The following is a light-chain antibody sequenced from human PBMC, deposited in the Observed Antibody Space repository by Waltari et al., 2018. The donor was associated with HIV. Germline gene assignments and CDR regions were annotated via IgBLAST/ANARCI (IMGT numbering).Light chain of an antibody. CDR1: PTSAVF. Sequence: SPELSQSASITMSAGPRVSISCSGTPTSAVFPCWYQQKAGQPPQLLINERNRRPPGVPERFSASTSGDTATLFITGTQSVDEADYFCQLWDGEFLKFGGGTRLTVL. J-gene: IGLJ2*01. CDR3: QLWDGEFLK. CDR2: ERN. V-gene: IGLV3-1*01.